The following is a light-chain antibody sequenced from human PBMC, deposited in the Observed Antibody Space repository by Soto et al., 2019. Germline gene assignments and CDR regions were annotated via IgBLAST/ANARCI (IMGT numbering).Light chain of an antibody. Sequence: QSVLTQPPSVSGAPGQRVTISCTGSSSNIGAGYDVHWYQQLPGTAPQLLISNNSDRPSGVPHRFSGSTSATSASLAIAGRLPEDEADDYCQSYYTSPRGHVIFGGGTKLTVL. CDR1: SSNIGAGYD. CDR3: QSYYTSPRGHVI. J-gene: IGLJ2*01. CDR2: NNS. V-gene: IGLV1-40*01.